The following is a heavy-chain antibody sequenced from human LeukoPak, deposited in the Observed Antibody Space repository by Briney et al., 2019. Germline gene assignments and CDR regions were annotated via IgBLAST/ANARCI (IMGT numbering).Heavy chain of an antibody. V-gene: IGHV4-34*01. D-gene: IGHD1-26*01. CDR3: ASLNPFSGRRNAFDI. Sequence: SDTLSLTCAVHGGSFSGYYWSWIRQPPGQGLEWIGEVNHSGTARYNPSLASRVTISVDTSKSQSSLNVYFVTAADTAVYYCASLNPFSGRRNAFDIWGQGAMVTVSS. CDR2: VNHSGTA. CDR1: GGSFSGYY. J-gene: IGHJ3*02.